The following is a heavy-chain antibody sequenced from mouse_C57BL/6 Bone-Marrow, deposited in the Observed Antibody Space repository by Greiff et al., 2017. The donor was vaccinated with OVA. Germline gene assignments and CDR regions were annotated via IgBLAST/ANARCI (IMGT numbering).Heavy chain of an antibody. Sequence: DVMLVESGGGLVQSGRSLRLSCATSGFTFSDFYMEWVRQAPGKGLEWIAASRNKANDYTTEYSASVKGRFIVSRDTSQSILYLQMNALRAEDTAIYYCARDAMVGKGYYAMDYWGQGTSVTVSS. D-gene: IGHD1-1*02. CDR1: GFTFSDFY. CDR2: SRNKANDYTT. J-gene: IGHJ4*01. V-gene: IGHV7-1*01. CDR3: ARDAMVGKGYYAMDY.